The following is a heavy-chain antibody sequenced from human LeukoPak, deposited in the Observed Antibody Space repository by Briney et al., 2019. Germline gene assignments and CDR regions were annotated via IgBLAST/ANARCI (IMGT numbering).Heavy chain of an antibody. CDR1: GFTFSSYG. D-gene: IGHD3-10*01. J-gene: IGHJ4*02. Sequence: GGSLRLSCAASGFTFSSYGMEWVRQAPGKGLEWLTVIWYDGSKKYYADSVKGRFTISRDNSNNMVDLQMNSLRAEDTAVYYCAKDRALSYGSGSYSLDYWGQGTLVTVSS. CDR3: AKDRALSYGSGSYSLDY. CDR2: IWYDGSKK. V-gene: IGHV3-33*03.